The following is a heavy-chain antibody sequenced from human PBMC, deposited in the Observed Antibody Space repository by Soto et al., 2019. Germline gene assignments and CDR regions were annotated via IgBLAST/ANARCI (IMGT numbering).Heavy chain of an antibody. CDR1: GFTFSSHT. V-gene: IGHV3-48*02. Sequence: PGGSLRLSCAGSGFTFSSHTMTWVRQAPGKGLEFLSYITRTSSTKNYADSVKGRCTLSRDNAKNSLYLQMNSLRDEDTAVYYCARRITMVRGPYFYYAMDVWGPGTTVTVSS. CDR2: ITRTSSTK. J-gene: IGHJ6*02. D-gene: IGHD3-10*01. CDR3: ARRITMVRGPYFYYAMDV.